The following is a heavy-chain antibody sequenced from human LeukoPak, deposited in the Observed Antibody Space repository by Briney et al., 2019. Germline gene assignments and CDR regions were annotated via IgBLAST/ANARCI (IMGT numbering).Heavy chain of an antibody. CDR1: GDSISSSYYY. V-gene: IGHV4-39*01. Sequence: SETLSLTCTVSGDSISSSYYYWVWNRQPPGKGLEWIGSIYHGGNTYYNPSLKSRVTISVDTSKNQFSLKLSSVTAADTAVYYCARLSDYWGQGTLVTVSS. J-gene: IGHJ4*02. CDR2: IYHGGNT. CDR3: ARLSDY.